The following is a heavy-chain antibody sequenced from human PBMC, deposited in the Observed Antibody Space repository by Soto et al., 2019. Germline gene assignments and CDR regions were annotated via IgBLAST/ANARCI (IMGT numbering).Heavy chain of an antibody. V-gene: IGHV4-59*01. J-gene: IGHJ3*02. Sequence: PSETLSLTCTVSGGSISSYYWSRIRQPPGKGLEWIGYIYYSGSTNYNPSLKSRVTISVDTSKNQFSLKLSSVTAADTAVYYCARDHGGRLDAFDIWGQGTMVTVSS. CDR2: IYYSGST. CDR3: ARDHGGRLDAFDI. D-gene: IGHD4-17*01. CDR1: GGSISSYY.